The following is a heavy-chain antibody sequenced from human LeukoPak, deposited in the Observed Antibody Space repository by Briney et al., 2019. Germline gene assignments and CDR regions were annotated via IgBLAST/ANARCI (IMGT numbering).Heavy chain of an antibody. CDR1: GFTFGDHA. J-gene: IGHJ6*02. D-gene: IGHD5-18*01. V-gene: IGHV3-49*04. CDR2: IRSKAYRGTT. Sequence: GGSLRLSCTGSGFTFGDHAMSWVRQAPGKGLEWVGFIRSKAYRGTTEYAASVRGRFTISRDDSASIAYLQMSSLKTEDTAVHYCARGPIQLWIHNAMDVWGQGTTVTVSS. CDR3: ARGPIQLWIHNAMDV.